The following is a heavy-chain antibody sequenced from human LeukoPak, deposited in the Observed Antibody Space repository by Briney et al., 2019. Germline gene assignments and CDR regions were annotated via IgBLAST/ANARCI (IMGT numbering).Heavy chain of an antibody. D-gene: IGHD4-17*01. CDR2: IYYSGST. V-gene: IGHV4-30-4*01. CDR1: GGSISSGDYY. J-gene: IGHJ4*02. CDR3: ARVGDGDYVEY. Sequence: SQTLSLTCTVSGGSISSGDYYWSWIRQPPRKGLEWIGYIYYSGSTYYNPSLKSRVTISVDTSKNQFSLNLTSVTAADTAVYYCARVGDGDYVEYWGQGTLVAVSS.